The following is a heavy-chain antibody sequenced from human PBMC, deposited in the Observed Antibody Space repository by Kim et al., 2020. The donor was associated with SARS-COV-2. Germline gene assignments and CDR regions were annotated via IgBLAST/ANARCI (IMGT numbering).Heavy chain of an antibody. CDR3: ARVGVRHYFDP. J-gene: IGHJ5*02. CDR1: GGSISSGDYY. D-gene: IGHD3-9*01. Sequence: SETLSLTCTVSGGSISSGDYYWSWIRQPPGKGLEWIGYIYYSGSTYYNPSLKSRVTISVDTSKNQFSLKLSSVTAADTAVYYCARVGVRHYFDPWGQGTLVTVSS. V-gene: IGHV4-30-4*01. CDR2: IYYSGST.